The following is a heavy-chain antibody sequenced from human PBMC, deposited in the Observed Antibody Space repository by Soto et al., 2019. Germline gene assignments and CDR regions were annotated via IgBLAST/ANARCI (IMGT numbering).Heavy chain of an antibody. D-gene: IGHD1-1*01. CDR1: GGTFSSYA. V-gene: IGHV1-69*13. Sequence: SVKVSCKESGGTFSSYAIAWVRQAPGQGLEWMGGIIPIFGIPNYAQKFQGRVAITADESTNTAYMELSSLRSDDTAVYYCAKATQTRFDWNDLGNWFDPWGQGALVTVSS. J-gene: IGHJ5*02. CDR3: AKATQTRFDWNDLGNWFDP. CDR2: IIPIFGIP.